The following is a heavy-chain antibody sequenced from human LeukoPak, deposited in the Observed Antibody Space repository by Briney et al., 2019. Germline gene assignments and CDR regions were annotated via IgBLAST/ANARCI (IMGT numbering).Heavy chain of an antibody. V-gene: IGHV3-21*01. CDR3: ARDGYYTSGRNPYFDY. CDR2: ISSRSNYI. CDR1: GLTFSGYS. Sequence: PGGSLRLSCAASGLTFSGYSMNWVRQAPGKGLEWVSSISSRSNYIYYADSVKGRFTISRDNAKNSLYLQMNSLRGEDTGVYYCARDGYYTSGRNPYFDYWGQGTLVTVSS. D-gene: IGHD3-10*01. J-gene: IGHJ4*02.